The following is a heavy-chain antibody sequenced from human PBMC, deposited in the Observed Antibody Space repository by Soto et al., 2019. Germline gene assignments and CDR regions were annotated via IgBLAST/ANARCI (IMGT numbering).Heavy chain of an antibody. V-gene: IGHV5-10-1*01. J-gene: IGHJ4*02. D-gene: IGHD3-22*01. Sequence: GESLKISCKGSGYSFAGYWITWVRQKPGKGLEWMGRIDPSDSQTYYSPSFRGHVTISVTKSITTVFLQWSSLRASDTAMYYRARQIYDSDTGPNFQYYFDSGAREPRSPSPQ. CDR1: GYSFAGYW. CDR2: IDPSDSQT. CDR3: ARQIYDSDTGPNFQYYFDS.